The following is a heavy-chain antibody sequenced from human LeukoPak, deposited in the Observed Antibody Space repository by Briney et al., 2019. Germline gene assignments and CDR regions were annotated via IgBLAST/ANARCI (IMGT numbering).Heavy chain of an antibody. CDR3: ARPDRRWLVMYQFDY. D-gene: IGHD6-19*01. V-gene: IGHV3-7*01. CDR1: GFTFSSYW. Sequence: PPGGSLRLSCAASGFTFSSYWMIWVRQAPGKGLEGVANIKQDGSEKYYVDSVKGRFTISRDNAKNSLYLQMNSLRAEDTAVYYCARPDRRWLVMYQFDYWGQGTLVTVSS. J-gene: IGHJ4*02. CDR2: IKQDGSEK.